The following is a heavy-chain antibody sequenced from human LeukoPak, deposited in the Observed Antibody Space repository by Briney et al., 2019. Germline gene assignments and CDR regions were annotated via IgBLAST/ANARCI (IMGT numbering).Heavy chain of an antibody. D-gene: IGHD6-13*01. Sequence: PSETLSLTCAVYGGSFSGYYWSWIRQPPGKGLGWIGEINHSGSTNYNPSLKSRVTISVDTSKNQFSLKLSSVTAADTAVYYCARFSSSWFLDAFDIWGQGTMATVSS. CDR2: INHSGST. J-gene: IGHJ3*02. CDR3: ARFSSSWFLDAFDI. V-gene: IGHV4-34*01. CDR1: GGSFSGYY.